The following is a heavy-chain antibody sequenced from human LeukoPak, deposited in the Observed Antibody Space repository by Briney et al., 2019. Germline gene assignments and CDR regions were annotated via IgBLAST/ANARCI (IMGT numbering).Heavy chain of an antibody. D-gene: IGHD6-19*01. V-gene: IGHV4-39*01. CDR3: ARHPIAVADYFDY. CDR2: IYYSGST. Sequence: PSETLSLTCAVYGGSFSSYYWGWIRQPPGKGLEWIGSIYYSGSTYYNPSLKSRVTISVDTSKNQFSLKLSSVTAADTAVYYCARHPIAVADYFDYWGQGTLVTVSS. CDR1: GGSFSSYY. J-gene: IGHJ4*02.